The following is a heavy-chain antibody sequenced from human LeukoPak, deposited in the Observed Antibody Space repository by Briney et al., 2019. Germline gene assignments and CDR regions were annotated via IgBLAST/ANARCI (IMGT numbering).Heavy chain of an antibody. CDR2: IIPILGIA. D-gene: IGHD5-18*01. CDR1: GGTFSSYA. CDR3: ARDGHGYLGGYYYHGMDV. Sequence: EASVKVSCKASGGTFSSYAISWVRQAPGQGLEWMGRIIPILGIANYAQKFQGRVTITADKSTSTAYMELSSLRSEDTAVYYCARDGHGYLGGYYYHGMDVWGQGTTVTVSS. V-gene: IGHV1-69*04. J-gene: IGHJ6*02.